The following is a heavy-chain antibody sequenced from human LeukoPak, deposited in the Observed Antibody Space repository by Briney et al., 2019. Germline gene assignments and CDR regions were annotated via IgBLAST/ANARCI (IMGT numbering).Heavy chain of an antibody. CDR1: GGSISSSSYY. J-gene: IGHJ6*03. CDR2: IYYSGST. V-gene: IGHV4-39*07. Sequence: SETLSLTCTVSGGSISSSSYYWGWIRQPPGKGLEWIGSIYYSGSTYYNPSLKSRVTISVDTSKNQFSLKLSSVTAADTAVYYCARLGFLEWFDYYMDVWGKGTTVTVSS. CDR3: ARLGFLEWFDYYMDV. D-gene: IGHD3-3*01.